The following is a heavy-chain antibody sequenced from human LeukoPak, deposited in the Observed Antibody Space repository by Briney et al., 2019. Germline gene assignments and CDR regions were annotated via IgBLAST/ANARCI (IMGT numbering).Heavy chain of an antibody. CDR3: ASSVYFDITGYMRGLYYFDY. Sequence: GGSLRLSCAASGFTVSSNYMSWVRQAPGKGLEWVSVIYSGGSTYYADSVKGRFTISRDNANNLLYLQMNSLTADDTAVYYCASSVYFDITGYMRGLYYFDYWGQGSLVTVSS. D-gene: IGHD3-9*01. CDR1: GFTVSSNY. J-gene: IGHJ4*02. CDR2: IYSGGST. V-gene: IGHV3-53*01.